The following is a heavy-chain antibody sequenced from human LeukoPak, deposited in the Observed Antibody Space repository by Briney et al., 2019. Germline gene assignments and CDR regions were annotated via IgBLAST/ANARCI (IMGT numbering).Heavy chain of an antibody. CDR1: GFTFSNYA. V-gene: IGHV3-30*04. CDR2: ISYDGRDK. Sequence: GGSLRLSCAASGFTFSNYAMHWVRQAPGKGLEFVTVISYDGRDKYYADSVKGRFTISRDNAKNTVYLQMNSLRVEDTAVYYCARGALYQYYLDYWGWGQGTLVTVSS. D-gene: IGHD4-17*01. J-gene: IGHJ4*02. CDR3: ARGALYQYYLDYWG.